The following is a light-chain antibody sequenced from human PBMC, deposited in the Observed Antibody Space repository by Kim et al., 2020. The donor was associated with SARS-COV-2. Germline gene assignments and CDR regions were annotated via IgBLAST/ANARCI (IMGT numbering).Light chain of an antibody. CDR2: GVS. J-gene: IGKJ5*01. Sequence: PGETATLSCRPSESLSSSYLAWYQHRPGQAPRLLIYGVSNRATGIPDRFSGSGSGTDFALTISRVHPEDFAVYYCQQYGTSPLFGQGTRLEI. CDR1: ESLSSSY. CDR3: QQYGTSPL. V-gene: IGKV3-20*01.